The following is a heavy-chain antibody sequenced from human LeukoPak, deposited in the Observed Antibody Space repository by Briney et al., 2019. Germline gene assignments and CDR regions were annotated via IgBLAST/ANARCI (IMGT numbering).Heavy chain of an antibody. D-gene: IGHD2-2*01. J-gene: IGHJ4*02. CDR2: IYRGDST. CDR1: GFTASSYY. Sequence: QPGGSLRLSCAASGFTASSYYMNWVRQAPGKGLEWVSVIYRGDSTYYADSVKGRFTNSRDNSKNTLYLQMNSLGAEDTAVYYCAREGHQLPYFDYWGQGTLVTVSS. V-gene: IGHV3-53*01. CDR3: AREGHQLPYFDY.